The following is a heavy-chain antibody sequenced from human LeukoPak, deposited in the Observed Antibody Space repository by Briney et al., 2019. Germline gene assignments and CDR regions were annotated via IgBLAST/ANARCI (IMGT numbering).Heavy chain of an antibody. D-gene: IGHD3-3*01. V-gene: IGHV4-4*09. J-gene: IGHJ6*03. CDR3: ARLRSGGRFLEWFQYYYYMDV. Sequence: SETLSLTCTVSGGSISSYYWSWIRQPPGKGPEWIGYIYTSGSTNYNPSLKSRVTISVDTSKNQFSLKLSSVTAADTAVYYCARLRSGGRFLEWFQYYYYMDVWGKGTTVTVSS. CDR1: GGSISSYY. CDR2: IYTSGST.